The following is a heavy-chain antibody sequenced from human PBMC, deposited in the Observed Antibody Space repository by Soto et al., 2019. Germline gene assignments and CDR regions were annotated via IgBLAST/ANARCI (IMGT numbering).Heavy chain of an antibody. J-gene: IGHJ6*02. CDR2: IIPIFGTA. CDR1: GGTFSSYA. CDR3: ARVSMVRGVIIWEPDYYYYGMDV. D-gene: IGHD3-10*01. Sequence: GASVKVSCKASGGTFSSYAISWVRQAPGQGLEWMGGIIPIFGTANYAQKFQGRVTITADESTSTAYMELSSLRSEDTAVYYCARVSMVRGVIIWEPDYYYYGMDVWGQGTTVTVSS. V-gene: IGHV1-69*13.